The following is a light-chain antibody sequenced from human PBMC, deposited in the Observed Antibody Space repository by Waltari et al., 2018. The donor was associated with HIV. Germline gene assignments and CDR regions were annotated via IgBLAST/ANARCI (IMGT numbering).Light chain of an antibody. V-gene: IGKV1-5*03. CDR1: QSIGTW. CDR3: QQSDTWS. CDR2: KAS. Sequence: DIQMTQSPSTLSASVGDGLTITCRASQSIGTWLAWYQQKPGKAPKLLIYKASSLEIGVPSRFSGSGSGTEFNLTINSLQPGDFATYYCQQSDTWSFGPGTKVEIK. J-gene: IGKJ1*01.